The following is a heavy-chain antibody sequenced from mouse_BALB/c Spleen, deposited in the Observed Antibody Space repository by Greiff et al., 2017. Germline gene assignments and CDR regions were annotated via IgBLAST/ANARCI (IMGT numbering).Heavy chain of an antibody. V-gene: IGHV5-17*02. D-gene: IGHD2-10*02. CDR2: ISSGSSTI. Sequence: EVQVVESGGGLVQPGGSRKLSCAASGFTFSSFGMHWVRQAPEKGLEWVAYISSGSSTIYYADTVKGRFTISRDNPKNTLFLQMTSLRSEDTAMYYCAVYGNHYYAMDYWGQGTSVTVSA. J-gene: IGHJ4*01. CDR3: AVYGNHYYAMDY. CDR1: GFTFSSFG.